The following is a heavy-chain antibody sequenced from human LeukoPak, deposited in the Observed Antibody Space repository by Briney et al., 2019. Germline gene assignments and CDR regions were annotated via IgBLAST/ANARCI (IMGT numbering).Heavy chain of an antibody. V-gene: IGHV3-53*01. J-gene: IGHJ4*02. CDR3: ALAKHYYDSSGYDQYYFDY. CDR2: IYSGGST. CDR1: GFSVSSDY. D-gene: IGHD3-22*01. Sequence: PGGSLRLSCAASGFSVSSDYMSWVRQAPGKGLEWVSVIYSGGSTYYADSVKGRFTISRDNSKNTLYLQMNSLRAEDTAVYYCALAKHYYDSSGYDQYYFDYWGQGTLVTVSS.